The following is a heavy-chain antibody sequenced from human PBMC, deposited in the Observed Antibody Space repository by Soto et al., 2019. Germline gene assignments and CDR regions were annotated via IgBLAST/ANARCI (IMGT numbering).Heavy chain of an antibody. V-gene: IGHV3-33*01. CDR2: IWYDGSNK. J-gene: IGHJ4*02. D-gene: IGHD4-4*01. CDR1: GFTFSSYG. Sequence: GGSLRLSCAASGFTFSSYGMHWVRQAPGKGLEWVAVIWYDGSNKYYADSVKGRFTISRDNSKNTLYLQMNSLRAEDTAVYYCARGQWAPPIGNSNPPYYFDYWGQGTLVTVSS. CDR3: ARGQWAPPIGNSNPPYYFDY.